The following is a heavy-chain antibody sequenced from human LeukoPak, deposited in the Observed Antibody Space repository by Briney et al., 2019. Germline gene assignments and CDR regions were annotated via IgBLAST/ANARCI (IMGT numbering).Heavy chain of an antibody. CDR3: ARDINGLYGMDV. CDR1: GGAISSSGYY. Sequence: SETLSLTCTVSGGAISSSGYYLGWIRQPPGKGLEWIGYIYHSGSTYYNPSLKSRVTISVDRSKNQFSLKLSSVTAADTAVYYCARDINGLYGMDVWGQGTTVTVSS. D-gene: IGHD1-14*01. J-gene: IGHJ6*02. CDR2: IYHSGST. V-gene: IGHV4-30-2*01.